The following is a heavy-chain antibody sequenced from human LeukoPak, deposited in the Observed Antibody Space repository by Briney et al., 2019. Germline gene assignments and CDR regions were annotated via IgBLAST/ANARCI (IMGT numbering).Heavy chain of an antibody. CDR2: IYHSGST. CDR3: ARGFDRYYFDY. Sequence: SETLSLTCTVSGYSISSGYYWGWIRQPPGKGLEWIGSIYHSGSTYYNPSLKSRVTISVDTSKNQFSLKLSSVTAADTAVYYCARGFDRYYFDYWGQGTLVTVSS. V-gene: IGHV4-38-2*02. D-gene: IGHD3-9*01. CDR1: GYSISSGYY. J-gene: IGHJ4*02.